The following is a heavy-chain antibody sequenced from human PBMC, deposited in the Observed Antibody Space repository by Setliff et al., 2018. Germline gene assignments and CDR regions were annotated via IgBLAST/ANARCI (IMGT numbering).Heavy chain of an antibody. CDR2: ISRDSLHI. CDR3: ARSENCYATHCSPYDY. D-gene: IGHD2-15*01. CDR1: GFTFGTYT. V-gene: IGHV3-21*01. Sequence: GESLRLSCVGSGFTFGTYTMNWIRQAPGKGLEWVSSISRDSLHIYYANSLKGRFTISRDNAEDSLYLQMNSLRAEDTAVYFCARSENCYATHCSPYDYWGQGALVTVSS. J-gene: IGHJ4*02.